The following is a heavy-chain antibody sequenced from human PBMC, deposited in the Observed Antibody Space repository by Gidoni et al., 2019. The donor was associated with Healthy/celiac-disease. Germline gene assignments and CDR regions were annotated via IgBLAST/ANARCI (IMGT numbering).Heavy chain of an antibody. J-gene: IGHJ4*02. CDR2: ILNDGSNK. CDR1: GFTFSSYA. Sequence: QVQLVGAGGGVVEPGRSVRLSCAASGFTFSSYAMPWVRLAPGKGLEWVAVILNDGSNKYYADPVKGRFTISRDNSKNTLYLQMNSLRAEDTAVYYCARDRTTGVTGDSDDFDYWGQGTLVTVSS. V-gene: IGHV3-30-3*01. D-gene: IGHD7-27*01. CDR3: ARDRTTGVTGDSDDFDY.